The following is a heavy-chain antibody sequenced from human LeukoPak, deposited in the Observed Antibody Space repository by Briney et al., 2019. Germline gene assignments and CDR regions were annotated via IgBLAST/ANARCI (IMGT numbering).Heavy chain of an antibody. V-gene: IGHV3-7*01. Sequence: GGSLRLSCASSGFTFSSYWMSWVRQAPGKGLEWVANIKQDGSEKYYVDSVKGRFTISRDNAKNSLYLQVSSLRAEDTAVYYCARNQRRLDYWGQGTLVTVSS. CDR1: GFTFSSYW. CDR2: IKQDGSEK. J-gene: IGHJ4*02. D-gene: IGHD1-14*01. CDR3: ARNQRRLDY.